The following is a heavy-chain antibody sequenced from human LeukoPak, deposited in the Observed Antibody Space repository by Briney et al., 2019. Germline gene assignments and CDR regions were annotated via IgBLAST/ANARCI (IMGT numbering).Heavy chain of an antibody. Sequence: GGSLRLSCAASGFNFSNYGMHWVRQAPGKGLEWVAVIWSDGSSKYYVDSVKGRFTISRDNSKNTVYLQMNSLRGADTAVYYCARGGEHLWLFEYWGQGNLVTVSS. CDR1: GFNFSNYG. J-gene: IGHJ4*02. D-gene: IGHD5-18*01. V-gene: IGHV3-33*01. CDR3: ARGGEHLWLFEY. CDR2: IWSDGSSK.